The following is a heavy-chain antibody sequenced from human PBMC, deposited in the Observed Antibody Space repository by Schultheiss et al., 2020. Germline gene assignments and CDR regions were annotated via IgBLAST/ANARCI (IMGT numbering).Heavy chain of an antibody. CDR2: IWYDGSNK. D-gene: IGHD5-12*01. Sequence: GGSLRLSCAASGFTFSSYGMHWVRQAPGKGLEWVAVIWYDGSNKYYADSVKGRFTISRDNSKNTLYLQMNSLRAEDTAVYYCKGGWGGADPWGQGTLVTVSS. CDR3: KGGWGGADP. J-gene: IGHJ5*02. V-gene: IGHV3-33*01. CDR1: GFTFSSYG.